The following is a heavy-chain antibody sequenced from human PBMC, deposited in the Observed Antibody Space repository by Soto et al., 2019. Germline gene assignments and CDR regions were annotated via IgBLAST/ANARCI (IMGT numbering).Heavy chain of an antibody. CDR2: TYYRSKWYN. D-gene: IGHD6-19*01. CDR1: GDSVSRNRAA. J-gene: IGHJ4*02. V-gene: IGHV6-1*01. Sequence: SQTLSLTCVISGDSVSRNRAAWNWIRQSPSRGLEWLGRTYYRSKWYNDYAVSVKSRITINPDTSKNQFSLQLNSVTPEDTAVYYCARVSYSGWTNTIFDYWGQGTLVTVSS. CDR3: ARVSYSGWTNTIFDY.